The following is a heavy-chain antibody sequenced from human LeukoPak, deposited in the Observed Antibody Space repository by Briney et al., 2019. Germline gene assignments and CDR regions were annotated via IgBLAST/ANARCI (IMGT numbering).Heavy chain of an antibody. D-gene: IGHD6-13*01. CDR1: GLTFSNYH. Sequence: GTSLRLSCAASGLTFSNYHMHWVRQAPDKGLEWLAVISYDGSNKFYADSVKGRFTISRDNSKNTLYLQMNSLRGGDTAVYYCARPIAAAANNWFDPWGQGTLVTVSS. V-gene: IGHV3-30*03. CDR2: ISYDGSNK. J-gene: IGHJ5*02. CDR3: ARPIAAAANNWFDP.